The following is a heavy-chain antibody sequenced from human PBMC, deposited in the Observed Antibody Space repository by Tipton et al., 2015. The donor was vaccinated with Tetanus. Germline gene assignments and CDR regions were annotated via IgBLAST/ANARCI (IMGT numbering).Heavy chain of an antibody. Sequence: QLVQSGGGVVQPGRSLRLSSAASGFTFSSYGMHWVRQAPGKGLEWVAVIWYDGSNKYYADSVKGRFTISRDNSKNTLYLQMNSLRAEDTAAYYCARDRSSSSWNEYFQHWGQGTLVTVSS. J-gene: IGHJ1*01. CDR2: IWYDGSNK. CDR3: ARDRSSSSWNEYFQH. V-gene: IGHV3-33*01. D-gene: IGHD6-13*01. CDR1: GFTFSSYG.